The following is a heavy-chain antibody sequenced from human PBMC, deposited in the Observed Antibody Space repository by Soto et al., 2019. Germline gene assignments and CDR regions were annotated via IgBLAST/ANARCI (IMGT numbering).Heavy chain of an antibody. D-gene: IGHD2-2*01. J-gene: IGHJ6*02. CDR1: GFTFSSYS. V-gene: IGHV3-33*01. Sequence: PGGSLRLSRAASGFTFSSYSMHWVRQAPGKGLEWVAVIWYDGSNKYYADSVKGRFTISRDNSKNTLYLQMNSLRAEDTAVYYCARDDLSYCSSTSCPYYYYYGMDVWGQGTKVTVSS. CDR2: IWYDGSNK. CDR3: ARDDLSYCSSTSCPYYYYYGMDV.